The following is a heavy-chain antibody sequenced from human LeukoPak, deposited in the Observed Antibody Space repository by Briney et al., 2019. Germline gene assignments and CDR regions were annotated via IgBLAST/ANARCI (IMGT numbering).Heavy chain of an antibody. V-gene: IGHV3-23*01. CDR1: GFTFSSYA. CDR2: ISVSVGSP. CDR3: AKDRVVIAVAGDFQH. D-gene: IGHD6-19*01. J-gene: IGHJ1*01. Sequence: GGSLRLSCAASGFTFSSYAMSWVRQAPGKGLEGVSAISVSVGSPYYADSVKGRFTIYRENSKNTLYLQMNSQRAEDTAVYYCAKDRVVIAVAGDFQHWGQGTLVTVSS.